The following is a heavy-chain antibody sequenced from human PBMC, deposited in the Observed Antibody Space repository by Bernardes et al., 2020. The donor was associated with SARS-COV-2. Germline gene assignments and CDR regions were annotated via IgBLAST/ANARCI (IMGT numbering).Heavy chain of an antibody. D-gene: IGHD3-10*01. CDR1: GFTFISYR. Sequence: GGSLRLSCEASGFTFISYRMNWVRQAPGKGPEWVSSISASSSYIDYADSVKGRFTISRDNAKNFLHLQMDSLRVEDTAIYYCVRAGWTGSEYYFHYWGQGTLVTVAS. V-gene: IGHV3-21*01. J-gene: IGHJ4*02. CDR2: ISASSSYI. CDR3: VRAGWTGSEYYFHY.